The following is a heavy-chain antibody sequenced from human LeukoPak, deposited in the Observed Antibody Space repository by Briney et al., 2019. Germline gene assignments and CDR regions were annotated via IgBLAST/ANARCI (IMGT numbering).Heavy chain of an antibody. V-gene: IGHV1-2*02. CDR2: INPNSGGT. CDR3: ARGSITMVPSIDY. J-gene: IGHJ4*02. Sequence: GASVKVSCKASGYTFTGYYMHWVRQAPGQGLEWMGWINPNSGGTNYAQKFQGRLTMTRDTSISTAYMELSSLRSEDRAVYYCARGSITMVPSIDYWGQGTLVTVSS. CDR1: GYTFTGYY. D-gene: IGHD3-10*01.